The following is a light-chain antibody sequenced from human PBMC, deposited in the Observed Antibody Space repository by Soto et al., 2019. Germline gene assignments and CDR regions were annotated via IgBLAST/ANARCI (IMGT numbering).Light chain of an antibody. J-gene: IGKJ5*01. CDR3: QQYNNRPIT. V-gene: IGKV3-15*01. CDR2: GAS. CDR1: QSISDT. Sequence: IVKTQSPATLSVCLGGRATLSCRASQSISDTLAWYQQKPGQAPRLLIHGASTRATGFPARFSGSGSGTDFTLTISSLQSEDFAVYYCQQYNNRPITFGQGTRLEI.